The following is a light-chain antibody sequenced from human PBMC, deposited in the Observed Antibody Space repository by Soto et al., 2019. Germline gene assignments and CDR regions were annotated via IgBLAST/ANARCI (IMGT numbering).Light chain of an antibody. CDR2: EDN. Sequence: QSVLTQPPSVSAPPGQKVTFSCSGRSSNIGKNYVSWYQQVPGTAPKLLIYEDNKRRSGIPDRFSGSKSGTSATLGITGLQTGDEADYYCGTWDSSLSVFVFGTGTKVTVL. J-gene: IGLJ1*01. CDR1: SSNIGKNY. CDR3: GTWDSSLSVFV. V-gene: IGLV1-51*02.